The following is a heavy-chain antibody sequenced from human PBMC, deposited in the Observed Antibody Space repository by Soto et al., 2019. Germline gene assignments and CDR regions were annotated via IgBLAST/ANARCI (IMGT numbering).Heavy chain of an antibody. J-gene: IGHJ4*02. CDR1: GGSINNTHYY. D-gene: IGHD3-16*01. Sequence: QLQLQESGPGLVKPSEILSLTCSVSGGSINNTHYYWDWIRQPPGMGLEWIGNIYYSGTTYYNPSLRSRLTISLDTSKNQFSLRLTSVTAADTAVYYGARRWGYRHFDSWGLGTLVTVSS. V-gene: IGHV4-39*01. CDR2: IYYSGTT. CDR3: ARRWGYRHFDS.